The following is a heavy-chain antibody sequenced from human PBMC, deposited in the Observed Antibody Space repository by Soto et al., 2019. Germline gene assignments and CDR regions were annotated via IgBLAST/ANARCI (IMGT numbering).Heavy chain of an antibody. V-gene: IGHV4-38-2*01. D-gene: IGHD1-1*01. Sequence: PSETLSLTCAVSGYSISSGYYWGWIRQPPGKGLEWIGSIYHSGSTYYNPSLESRVTISVDTSKNQFSLKLSSVTAADTAVYYCASLRVVPERYNWFDPWGQGTLVTVSS. CDR1: GYSISSGYY. CDR3: ASLRVVPERYNWFDP. CDR2: IYHSGST. J-gene: IGHJ5*02.